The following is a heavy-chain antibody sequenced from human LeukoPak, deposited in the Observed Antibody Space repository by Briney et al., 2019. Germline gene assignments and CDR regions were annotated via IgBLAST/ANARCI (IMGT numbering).Heavy chain of an antibody. Sequence: GGSLRLSCAASGFTFSSYAMHWVRQAPGKGLEWVAVIPYDGSNKYYADSVKGRFTISRDNSKNTLYLQMNSLRAEDTAVYYCARDRRFRFDPWGQGTLVTVSS. D-gene: IGHD3-3*01. V-gene: IGHV3-30-3*01. J-gene: IGHJ5*02. CDR1: GFTFSSYA. CDR3: ARDRRFRFDP. CDR2: IPYDGSNK.